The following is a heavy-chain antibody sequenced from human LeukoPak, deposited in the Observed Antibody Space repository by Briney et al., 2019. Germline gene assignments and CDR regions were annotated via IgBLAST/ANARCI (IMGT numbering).Heavy chain of an antibody. V-gene: IGHV3-23*01. J-gene: IGHJ3*02. Sequence: GGSLRLSCAASGFTFSSYWMSWVRQTPGKGLEWVSAISGGGDITYYADSVTGRFTISRDNSKDTLFLQMHSLRAEDTAVYYCAKEFYYDASGDPFDIWGQGTMVTVSS. CDR2: ISGGGDIT. CDR1: GFTFSSYW. D-gene: IGHD3-22*01. CDR3: AKEFYYDASGDPFDI.